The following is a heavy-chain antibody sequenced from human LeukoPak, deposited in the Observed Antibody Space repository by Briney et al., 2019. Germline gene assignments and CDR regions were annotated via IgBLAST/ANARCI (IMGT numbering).Heavy chain of an antibody. J-gene: IGHJ4*02. Sequence: SETLSLTCAVYGGSFSGYYWGWIRQPPGKGLEWIGEINHSGSTNYNPSLKSRVTISVDTSKNQFSLKLSSVTAADTAVYYCARGRRAESDITMVQGCIDYWGQGTLVTVSS. V-gene: IGHV4-34*01. D-gene: IGHD3-10*01. CDR3: ARGRRAESDITMVQGCIDY. CDR1: GGSFSGYY. CDR2: INHSGST.